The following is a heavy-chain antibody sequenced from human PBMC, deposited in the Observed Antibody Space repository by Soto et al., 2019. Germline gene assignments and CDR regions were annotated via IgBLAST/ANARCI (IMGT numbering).Heavy chain of an antibody. D-gene: IGHD6-13*01. CDR3: ARDHSQQHVDY. J-gene: IGHJ4*02. CDR2: IKQDVSEK. CDR1: GFTFSSYW. V-gene: IGHV3-7*01. Sequence: GESLKISCAASGFTFSSYWMSWVRQAPGKGLEWVANIKQDVSEKYYVDSVKGRFTISRDNARNSLYLQMNSLRAEDTAVYYCARDHSQQHVDYGGQGTLVTVSS.